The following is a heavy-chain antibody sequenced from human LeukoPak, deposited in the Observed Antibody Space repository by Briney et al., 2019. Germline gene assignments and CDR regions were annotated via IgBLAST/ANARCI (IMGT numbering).Heavy chain of an antibody. Sequence: GSLRLSCAASGFDFSTQWMSWVRQAPGKGLEWVGHILHSGPTYYRPSLKSRLSMSLDTSKNQFSLRLHSVTAADTALYFCARLKMDYDILTAYIDSWGQGTLVTISS. J-gene: IGHJ4*02. CDR3: ARLKMDYDILTAYIDS. V-gene: IGHV4-59*04. CDR1: GFDFSTQW. CDR2: ILHSGPT. D-gene: IGHD3-9*01.